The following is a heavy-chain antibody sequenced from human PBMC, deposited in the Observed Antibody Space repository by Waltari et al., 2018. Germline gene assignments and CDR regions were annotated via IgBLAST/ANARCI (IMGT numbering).Heavy chain of an antibody. J-gene: IGHJ3*02. CDR2: VNRDGSET. CDR1: GFTLSSFR. D-gene: IGHD6-13*01. CDR3: ARLSSSWNEKGAFDI. Sequence: EVQLVESGGGLVQPGGSLRLSWGGTGFTLSSFRMSGVGQAPGKGLDWVANVNRDGSETYYVDSGKGRFTISRDNAKNSLYLEMNTLRVEDTAIYYCARLSSSWNEKGAFDIWGQGTMVTVSS. V-gene: IGHV3-7*01.